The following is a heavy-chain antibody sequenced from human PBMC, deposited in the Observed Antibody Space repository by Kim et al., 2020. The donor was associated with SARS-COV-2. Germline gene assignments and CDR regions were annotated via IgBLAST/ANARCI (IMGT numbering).Heavy chain of an antibody. CDR3: AGKKGGQTSFDY. J-gene: IGHJ4*02. V-gene: IGHV3-9*01. Sequence: AASDKGRSTIARDNAKTSLYLQMNSLTTEDTALYYCAGKKGGQTSFDYWGQGTLVTVSS. D-gene: IGHD3-16*01.